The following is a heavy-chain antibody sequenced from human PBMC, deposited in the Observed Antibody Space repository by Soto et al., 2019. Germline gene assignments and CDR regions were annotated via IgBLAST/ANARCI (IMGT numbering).Heavy chain of an antibody. Sequence: EVQLVESGGGLVKPGGSLRLSCAASGFTFSSYSMNWVRQAPGKGLEWVSSISSSSSYIYYADSVKGRFTISRDNAKNSLYLQMNSPRAEDTAVYYCARVPRTTYYYDTDGFLDYWGQGTLVTVSS. CDR3: ARVPRTTYYYDTDGFLDY. CDR1: GFTFSSYS. V-gene: IGHV3-21*01. CDR2: ISSSSSYI. D-gene: IGHD3-22*01. J-gene: IGHJ4*02.